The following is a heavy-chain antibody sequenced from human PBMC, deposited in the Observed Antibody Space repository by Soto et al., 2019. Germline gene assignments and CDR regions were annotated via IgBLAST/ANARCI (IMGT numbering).Heavy chain of an antibody. CDR1: GFTFSSYA. Sequence: QVQLVESGGGVVQPGRSLRLSCAASGFTFSSYAMHWVRQAPGTGLEWVAVISYDGSNKYYADSVKCRFTISRDNSKKTMSEQMTSLSDEDTAVYYCAFGHYGGNYGDYFAYWGQGTLVTVSS. CDR2: ISYDGSNK. CDR3: AFGHYGGNYGDYFAY. D-gene: IGHD4-17*01. V-gene: IGHV3-30-3*01. J-gene: IGHJ4*02.